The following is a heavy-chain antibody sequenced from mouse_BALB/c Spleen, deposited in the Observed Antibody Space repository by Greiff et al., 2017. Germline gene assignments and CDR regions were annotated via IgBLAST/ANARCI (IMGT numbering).Heavy chain of an antibody. CDR3: TRGYYGSSPWFAY. V-gene: IGHV1S81*02. D-gene: IGHD1-1*01. Sequence: VKLMESGAELVKPGASVKLSCKASGYTFTSYYMYWVKQRPGQGLEWIGEINPSNGGTNFNEKFKSKATLTVDKSSSTAYMQLSSLTSEDSAVYYCTRGYYGSSPWFAYWGQGTLVTVSA. CDR1: GYTFTSYY. CDR2: INPSNGGT. J-gene: IGHJ3*01.